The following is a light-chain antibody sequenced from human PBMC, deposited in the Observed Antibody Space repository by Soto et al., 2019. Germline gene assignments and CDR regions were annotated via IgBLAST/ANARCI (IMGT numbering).Light chain of an antibody. CDR1: QSVNID. Sequence: EIVLTQSPATLSVSPGERATLSCSASQSVNIDLVWYQQKPGQAPKLLMFSASDRDTGIPARFIGGGSETEFTLTISSLQPEDSAVYYCQQYNTWPFTFGPGTKVDIK. V-gene: IGKV3D-15*01. CDR2: SAS. J-gene: IGKJ3*01. CDR3: QQYNTWPFT.